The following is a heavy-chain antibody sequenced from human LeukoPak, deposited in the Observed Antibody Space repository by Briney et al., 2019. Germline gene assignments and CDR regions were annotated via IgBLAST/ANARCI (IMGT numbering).Heavy chain of an antibody. V-gene: IGHV3-23*01. CDR2: ITYNGAAT. CDR1: GFSFGGYA. Sequence: GGSLRLSCAASGFSFGGYAMTWVRQAPGKGLERVSIITYNGAATYYLDSVKARFTISRDNSRSTLYLQMDSLTAEDTALYYCAKDGLYFDGSTHIYYFDSWGQGTLVAVSS. CDR3: AKDGLYFDGSTHIYYFDS. J-gene: IGHJ4*02. D-gene: IGHD3-9*01.